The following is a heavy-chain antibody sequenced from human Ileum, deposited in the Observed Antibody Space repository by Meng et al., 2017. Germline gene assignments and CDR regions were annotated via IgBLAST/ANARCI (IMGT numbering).Heavy chain of an antibody. V-gene: IGHV3-23*01. J-gene: IGHJ4*02. CDR3: ADQYCGAGRCNSGRFPLDY. CDR2: KSSTGGST. CDR1: GFTFYTYA. Sequence: GGSLRLACATSGFTFYTYAMSWVRQAPGKGLEWVSAKSSTGGSTNYADSVKGRFTLSRDNSKNALYLQMNSLRAEDTAVYYCADQYCGAGRCNSGRFPLDYWGQGTLVTVSS. D-gene: IGHD2-21*01.